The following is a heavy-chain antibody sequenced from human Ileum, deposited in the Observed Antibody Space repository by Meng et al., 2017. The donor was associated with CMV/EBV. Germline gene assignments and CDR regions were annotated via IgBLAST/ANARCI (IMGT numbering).Heavy chain of an antibody. J-gene: IGHJ4*02. V-gene: IGHV1-18*01. CDR2: ISAYNGNT. Sequence: QVQLVQSGAEVKKPGASVKVSCKASGYTFTSYGFNWVRQAPGQGLEWMGWISAYNGNTNYAQKLQGRVTMTTDTSTSTVYMEVRSLRSDDTAVYYCARVWNYDILTGYYTHYFDYWGQGTLVTVDS. CDR1: GYTFTSYG. D-gene: IGHD3-9*01. CDR3: ARVWNYDILTGYYTHYFDY.